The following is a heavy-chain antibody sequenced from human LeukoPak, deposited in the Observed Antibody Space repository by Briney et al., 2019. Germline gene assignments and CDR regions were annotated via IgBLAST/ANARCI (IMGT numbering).Heavy chain of an antibody. V-gene: IGHV4-59*11. CDR3: ARVPALAVRSSYYYMDV. CDR2: IYYSGST. J-gene: IGHJ6*03. CDR1: GGSISSHY. D-gene: IGHD3-3*01. Sequence: SETLSLTCTVSGGSISSHYWSWIRQPPGKGLEWIGYIYYSGSTNYNPSLKGRVTISVDTSKNQFSLKLSSVTAADTAVYYCARVPALAVRSSYYYMDVWGKGTTVTVSS.